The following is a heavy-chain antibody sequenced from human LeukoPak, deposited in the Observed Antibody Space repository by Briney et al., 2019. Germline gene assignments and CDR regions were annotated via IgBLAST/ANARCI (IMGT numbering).Heavy chain of an antibody. J-gene: IGHJ3*02. CDR3: ARGGYDFWSGYHDAFDI. CDR1: GGSTSSGGYY. CDR2: IYHSVST. Sequence: SETLSLTCTVSGGSTSSGGYYWSWTRQHPGTGLEWIGSIYHSVSTYYNASLKSRGTISVDTSKNQFSLKLSSVTAADTAVYYCARGGYDFWSGYHDAFDIWGQGTMVTVSS. V-gene: IGHV4-39*07. D-gene: IGHD3-3*01.